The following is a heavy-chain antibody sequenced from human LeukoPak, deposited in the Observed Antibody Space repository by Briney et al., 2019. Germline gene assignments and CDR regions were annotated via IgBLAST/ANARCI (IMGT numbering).Heavy chain of an antibody. V-gene: IGHV3-66*01. CDR2: XYSGGST. J-gene: IGHJ4*02. CDR3: ARDSGSSGWYGDFDY. Sequence: GGSLRLSCAASGFTVSSNYMSWVRQAPGKGXXXXXXXYSGGSTYYADSVKGRFTISRDNSKNTLYLQMNSLRAEDTAVYYCARDSGSSGWYGDFDYWGQGTLVTVSS. D-gene: IGHD6-19*01. CDR1: GFTVSSNY.